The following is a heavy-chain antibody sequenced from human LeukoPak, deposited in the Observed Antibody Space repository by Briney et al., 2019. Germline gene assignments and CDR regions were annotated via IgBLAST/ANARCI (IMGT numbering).Heavy chain of an antibody. CDR3: ARSRGWQDYFDY. CDR1: GGSISSYY. CDR2: IYTIGST. D-gene: IGHD6-19*01. Sequence: TSETLSLTCTVSGGSISSYYWSWIRQPAGKGLEWIGRIYTIGSTNYNPSLKSRVTTSVDKSKNQFSLKLSSVTAADTAVYYCARSRGWQDYFDYWGPGTLVTVSS. V-gene: IGHV4-4*07. J-gene: IGHJ4*02.